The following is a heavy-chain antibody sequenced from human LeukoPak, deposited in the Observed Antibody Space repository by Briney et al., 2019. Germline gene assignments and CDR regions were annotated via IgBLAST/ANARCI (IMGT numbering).Heavy chain of an antibody. CDR1: GGTFSSYA. CDR2: IIPIFGTA. CDR3: AGMNCSSTSCYTDYYYYMDV. Sequence: SVKVSCTASGGTFSSYAISWVRQAPGQGLEWMGGIIPIFGTANYAQKFQGRVTITTDESTSTAYMELSSLRSEDTAVYYCAGMNCSSTSCYTDYYYYMDVWGKGTTVTVSS. V-gene: IGHV1-69*05. D-gene: IGHD2-2*02. J-gene: IGHJ6*03.